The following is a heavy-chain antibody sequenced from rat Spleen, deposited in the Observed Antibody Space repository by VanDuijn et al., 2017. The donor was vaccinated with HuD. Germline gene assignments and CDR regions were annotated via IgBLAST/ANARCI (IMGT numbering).Heavy chain of an antibody. V-gene: IGHV5-27*01. CDR1: GFTFSDYN. Sequence: EVQLVESGGGLVQPGRSLKLSCATSGFTFSDYNMAWVRQAPKKGLEWVASISPSGGSTYYRDSVKGRFTISRDNAKSTLYLQMNSLRSEDTATYYCTRDQGDYWGQGVMVTVSS. CDR2: ISPSGGST. J-gene: IGHJ2*01. CDR3: TRDQGDY.